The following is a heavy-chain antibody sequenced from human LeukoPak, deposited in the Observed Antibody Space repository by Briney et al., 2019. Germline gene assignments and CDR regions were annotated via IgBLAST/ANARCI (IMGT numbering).Heavy chain of an antibody. V-gene: IGHV1-8*01. Sequence: GASVKLSCKASGYTFTSYCINWVRQATGQGLEWMGWMNPNSGNTGYAQKFQGRVTMTRNTSISTAYMELSSLRSEDTAVYYCARSQRGWGRTFDYWGQGTLVTVSS. D-gene: IGHD3-16*01. J-gene: IGHJ4*02. CDR1: GYTFTSYC. CDR2: MNPNSGNT. CDR3: ARSQRGWGRTFDY.